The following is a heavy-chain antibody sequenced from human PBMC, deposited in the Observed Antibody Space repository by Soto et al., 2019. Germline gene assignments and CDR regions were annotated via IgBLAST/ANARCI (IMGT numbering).Heavy chain of an antibody. J-gene: IGHJ6*02. V-gene: IGHV1-18*01. CDR1: GYTFTSYG. CDR3: ARGRYCTNGVCQYYYGMDV. D-gene: IGHD2-8*01. Sequence: ASVKVSCKASGYTFTSYGSSWVRQAPGQGLEWMGWISAYNGNTNYAQKLQGRVTMTTDTSTSTAYMELSSLRSEDTAVYYCARGRYCTNGVCQYYYGMDVWGQGTTVTVSS. CDR2: ISAYNGNT.